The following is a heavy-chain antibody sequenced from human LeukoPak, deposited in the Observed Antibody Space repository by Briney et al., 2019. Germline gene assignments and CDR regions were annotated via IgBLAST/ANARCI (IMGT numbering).Heavy chain of an antibody. V-gene: IGHV3-33*01. CDR3: ARAKGVSTGYRPTDY. D-gene: IGHD3-22*01. CDR2: IWYDGSNR. Sequence: GGSLRLSCAASGFTFSNSGMHWVRQAPGKGLEWVAVIWYDGSNRYYADPVKGRFTVSRDNSKNTLYLQMNSLRAKDTAVYYCARAKGVSTGYRPTDYWGQGTLVTVSS. CDR1: GFTFSNSG. J-gene: IGHJ4*02.